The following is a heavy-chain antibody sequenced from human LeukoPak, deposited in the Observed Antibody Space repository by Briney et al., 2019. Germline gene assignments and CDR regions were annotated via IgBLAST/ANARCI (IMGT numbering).Heavy chain of an antibody. J-gene: IGHJ4*02. CDR2: IRYDGSNK. CDR1: GFTFSSYG. V-gene: IGHV3-30*02. Sequence: GGSLRLSCAASGFTFSSYGMHWVRQAPGKGLEWVAFIRYDGSNKYYADSVKGRFTISRDNAKNSLYLQMNSLRAEDTVVYYCARDRDFWSGYWDYWGQGTLVTVSS. D-gene: IGHD3-3*01. CDR3: ARDRDFWSGYWDY.